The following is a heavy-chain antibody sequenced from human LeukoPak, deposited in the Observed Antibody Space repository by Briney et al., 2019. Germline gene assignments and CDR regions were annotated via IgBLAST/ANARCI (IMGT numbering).Heavy chain of an antibody. CDR1: GFTFSSYW. V-gene: IGHV3-7*05. CDR2: IKQDGSEK. Sequence: GGSLRLSCAASGFTFSSYWTSWVRQAPGKGLEWVANIKQDGSEKYYVDSVKGRFTISRDNAKNSLYLQMNSLRAEDTAVYYCARDRDYDGGMDVWGQGTTVTVSS. CDR3: ARDRDYDGGMDV. D-gene: IGHD4-17*01. J-gene: IGHJ6*02.